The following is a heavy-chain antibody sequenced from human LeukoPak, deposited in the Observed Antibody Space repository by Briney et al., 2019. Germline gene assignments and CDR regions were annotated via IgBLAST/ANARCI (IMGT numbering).Heavy chain of an antibody. CDR2: INHSGST. Sequence: SETLSLTCAVYGGSFSGYYWSWIRQPPGKGLEWIGEINHSGSTNYNPSLKSRVTISVDTSKNQFSLKLSSVTAADTAVYYCARGYCDFWSGYYIVWFDPWGQGTLVTVSS. CDR3: ARGYCDFWSGYYIVWFDP. CDR1: GGSFSGYY. D-gene: IGHD3-3*01. J-gene: IGHJ5*02. V-gene: IGHV4-34*01.